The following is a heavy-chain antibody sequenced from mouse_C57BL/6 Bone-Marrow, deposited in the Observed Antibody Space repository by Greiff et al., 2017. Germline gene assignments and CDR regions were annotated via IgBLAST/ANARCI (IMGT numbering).Heavy chain of an antibody. D-gene: IGHD2-3*01. J-gene: IGHJ3*01. CDR1: GYSITSGYY. Sequence: EVQLVESGPGLVKPSQSLSLTCSVTGYSITSGYYWNWIRQFPGNKLEWMGYISYDGSNNYNPSLKNRISITRDTSKNQFFLKLNSVTTEDTATYYCARRGVYAWFAYWGQGTLVTVSA. CDR3: ARRGVYAWFAY. V-gene: IGHV3-6*01. CDR2: ISYDGSN.